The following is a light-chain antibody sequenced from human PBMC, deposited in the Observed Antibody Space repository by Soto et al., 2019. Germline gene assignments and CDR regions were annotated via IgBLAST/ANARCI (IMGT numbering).Light chain of an antibody. J-gene: IGKJ5*01. Sequence: PGERATLSCRASQNVRSSYVAWYQQKPGQAPRLLIYGASSRATGIPERFSGSGSGTDFNLSVSRLEPEDFAVYYCQQRSNWPPITFGQGTRLEIK. CDR3: QQRSNWPPIT. CDR2: GAS. CDR1: QNVRSSY. V-gene: IGKV3D-20*02.